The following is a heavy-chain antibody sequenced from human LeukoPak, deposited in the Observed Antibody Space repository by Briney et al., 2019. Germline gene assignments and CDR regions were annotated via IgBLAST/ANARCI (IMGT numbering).Heavy chain of an antibody. Sequence: GGSLRLSCAASGFTFISYSMNWVRQPPGKGLEWVSSIIGSSSYIYYADSVKGRVTISKDNAKNSLYLQMNSLRAEDTAVYYCAREAYDDFWSGSWRYYYYMDVWGKGTTVTVSS. J-gene: IGHJ6*03. CDR3: AREAYDDFWSGSWRYYYYMDV. V-gene: IGHV3-21*01. CDR1: GFTFISYS. D-gene: IGHD3-3*01. CDR2: IIGSSSYI.